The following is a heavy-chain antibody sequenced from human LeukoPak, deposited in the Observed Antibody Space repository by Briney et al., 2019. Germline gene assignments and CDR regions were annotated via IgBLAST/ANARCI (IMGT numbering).Heavy chain of an antibody. CDR1: GGSFSGYY. J-gene: IGHJ4*02. Sequence: SETLSLTCAVYGGSFSGYYWSWIRQPPGKGLEGIGEINHSGSTNYNPSLKSRVTISVDTSKNQVSLKLSSVTAADTAVYYCARTYYDFWSGYSPYYFDYWGQGTLVTVSS. D-gene: IGHD3-3*01. V-gene: IGHV4-34*01. CDR2: INHSGST. CDR3: ARTYYDFWSGYSPYYFDY.